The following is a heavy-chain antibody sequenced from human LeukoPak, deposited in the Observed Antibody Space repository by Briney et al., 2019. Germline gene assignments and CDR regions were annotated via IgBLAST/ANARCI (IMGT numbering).Heavy chain of an antibody. J-gene: IGHJ4*02. D-gene: IGHD6-13*01. CDR1: GFTFSSQA. CDR2: ISGSGDNT. V-gene: IGHV3-23*01. Sequence: GGSLRLSCAASGFTFSSQAMNWVRQAPGKGLEWVSVISGSGDNTYYVDSVKGRFTISRDNSKNTLYLEMNSLRAEDTAVYYCARGRGISSWYVDYWGQGTLVSVSS. CDR3: ARGRGISSWYVDY.